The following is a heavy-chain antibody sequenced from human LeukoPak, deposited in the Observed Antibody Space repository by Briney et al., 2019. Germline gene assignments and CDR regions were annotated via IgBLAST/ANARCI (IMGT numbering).Heavy chain of an antibody. CDR2: IIPIFGTA. D-gene: IGHD2-2*01. CDR3: SFDCSSTSCYQDY. Sequence: SVKVSCNASGGTFSSYAISWVRQAPGQGLEGMGGIIPIFGTANYAQKFQGRVTITTAESTSTAYMELGSLRSEDTAVYSCSFDCSSTSCYQDYWGQGTLVTVSS. J-gene: IGHJ4*02. V-gene: IGHV1-69*05. CDR1: GGTFSSYA.